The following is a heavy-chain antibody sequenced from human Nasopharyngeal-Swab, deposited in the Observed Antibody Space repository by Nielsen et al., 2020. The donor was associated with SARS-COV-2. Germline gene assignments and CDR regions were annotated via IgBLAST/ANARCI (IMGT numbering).Heavy chain of an antibody. D-gene: IGHD2-2*01. Sequence: SEPLSLTCGLNGASFSGYYWGWIRQPPGQGLEWIGDITRSGNTNYNPALKSRVTISMATSKDEFSLKLTSVTAADTAIYFCARVNNGGGIVPASYSFFMDVWGKGTSVAVSS. CDR3: ARVNNGGGIVPASYSFFMDV. V-gene: IGHV4-34*01. CDR1: GASFSGYY. CDR2: ITRSGNT. J-gene: IGHJ6*03.